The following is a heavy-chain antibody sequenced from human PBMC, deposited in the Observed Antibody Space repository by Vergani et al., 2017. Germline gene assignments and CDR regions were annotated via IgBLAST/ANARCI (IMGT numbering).Heavy chain of an antibody. V-gene: IGHV3-11*01. Sequence: QVQLVESGGGLVKPGGSLRLSCAVSGFTFSDYYMSWIRQAPGKGLEWVSYISSSGSTIYYADPVKGRFTISRNNAKNSLYLQMTSLRAEDTAVYYCARPTKVRGVNYYYYYMDVWGKGTTVTVSS. CDR1: GFTFSDYY. D-gene: IGHD3-10*01. J-gene: IGHJ6*03. CDR3: ARPTKVRGVNYYYYYMDV. CDR2: ISSSGSTI.